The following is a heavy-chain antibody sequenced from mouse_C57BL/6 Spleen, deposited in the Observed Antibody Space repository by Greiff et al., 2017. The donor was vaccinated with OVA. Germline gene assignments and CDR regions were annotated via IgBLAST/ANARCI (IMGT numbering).Heavy chain of an antibody. CDR1: GYSITSGYY. CDR3: ARALYDYDGWFAY. CDR2: ISYDGSN. J-gene: IGHJ3*01. V-gene: IGHV3-6*01. Sequence: VQLKQSGPGLVKPSQSLSLTCSVTGYSITSGYYWNWIRQFPGNKLEWMGYISYDGSNNYNPSLKNRISITRDTSKNQFFLKLNSVTTEDTATYYCARALYDYDGWFAYWGQGTLVTVSA. D-gene: IGHD2-4*01.